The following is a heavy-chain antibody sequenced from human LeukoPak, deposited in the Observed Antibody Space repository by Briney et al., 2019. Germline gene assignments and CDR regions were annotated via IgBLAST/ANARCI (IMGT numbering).Heavy chain of an antibody. Sequence: PSETLSLTCTVSGGSISSYYWSWIRQPPGKGLEWIGYIDYSGSTNYNPSLKSRVTISVDTSKSQFSLKLSSVTAADTAVYYCARREPHGDYGGKIRYYYYMDVWGKGTTITISS. D-gene: IGHD4-23*01. J-gene: IGHJ6*03. CDR1: GGSISSYY. V-gene: IGHV4-59*01. CDR3: ARREPHGDYGGKIRYYYYMDV. CDR2: IDYSGST.